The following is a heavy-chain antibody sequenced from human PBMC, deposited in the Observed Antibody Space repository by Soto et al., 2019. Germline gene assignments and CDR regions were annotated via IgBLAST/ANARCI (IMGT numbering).Heavy chain of an antibody. Sequence: SETLSLTCTVSGGSISGSSHYWGWIRQPPGKGLEWIGSLYYSGSTYYNPSLKSRVTISVDTSKNQFSLKLSSVTAADTAVYYCARWIAAAGKFDYWGQGTLVTVSS. V-gene: IGHV4-39*01. CDR1: GGSISGSSHY. CDR2: LYYSGST. CDR3: ARWIAAAGKFDY. J-gene: IGHJ4*02. D-gene: IGHD6-13*01.